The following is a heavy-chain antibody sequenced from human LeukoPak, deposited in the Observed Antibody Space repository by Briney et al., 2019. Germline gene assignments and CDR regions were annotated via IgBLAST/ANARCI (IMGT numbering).Heavy chain of an antibody. Sequence: SLRLSCAASGFTFDDYAMHWVRQAPGKGLEWVSGISWNSGSIGYADSVKGRFTISRDNAKNSLYLQMNSLRAEDTALYYCAKDVDTAMVTGGMDVWGQGTTVTVSS. J-gene: IGHJ6*02. CDR2: ISWNSGSI. CDR1: GFTFDDYA. V-gene: IGHV3-9*01. D-gene: IGHD5-18*01. CDR3: AKDVDTAMVTGGMDV.